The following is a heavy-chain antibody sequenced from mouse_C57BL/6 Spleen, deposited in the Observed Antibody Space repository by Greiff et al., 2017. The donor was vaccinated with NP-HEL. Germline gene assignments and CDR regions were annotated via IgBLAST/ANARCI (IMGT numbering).Heavy chain of an antibody. CDR2: IYPGSGST. J-gene: IGHJ1*03. CDR3: ARSRGRGWYFDV. CDR1: GYTFTSYW. D-gene: IGHD3-3*01. V-gene: IGHV1-55*01. Sequence: QVQLQQSGAELVKPGASVKMSCKASGYTFTSYWITWVKQRPGQGLEWIGDIYPGSGSTNYNEKFKSTATLTVDTSSSTAYMQLSSLTSEDSAVYYCARSRGRGWYFDVWGTGTTVTVSS.